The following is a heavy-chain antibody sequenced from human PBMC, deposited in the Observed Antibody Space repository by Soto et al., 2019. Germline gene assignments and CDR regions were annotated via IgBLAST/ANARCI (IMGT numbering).Heavy chain of an antibody. J-gene: IGHJ6*02. CDR1: GYTFTGYY. CDR2: INPNSGGT. V-gene: IGHV1-2*04. D-gene: IGHD3-9*01. Sequence: GASVKVSCKASGYTFTGYYMHWVRQAPGQGLEWMGWINPNSGGTNYAQKFQGWVTMTRDTSISSAYMELSRLRSDDTAVYYCARVPLRYSIYGMEVWGQGTRVTASS. CDR3: ARVPLRYSIYGMEV.